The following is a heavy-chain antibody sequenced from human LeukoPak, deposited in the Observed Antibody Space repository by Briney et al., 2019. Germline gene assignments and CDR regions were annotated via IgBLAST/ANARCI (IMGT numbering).Heavy chain of an antibody. J-gene: IGHJ4*02. CDR3: ARVLGKAPRVGVDY. D-gene: IGHD6-13*01. Sequence: SVKVSCKASGGTFSSYAISWVRQAPGQGLEWMGGIIPIFGTANYAQKFQGRVTITADESTSTAYMELSSLRSEDTAVYYCARVLGKAPRVGVDYWGQGALVTVSS. CDR2: IIPIFGTA. V-gene: IGHV1-69*01. CDR1: GGTFSSYA.